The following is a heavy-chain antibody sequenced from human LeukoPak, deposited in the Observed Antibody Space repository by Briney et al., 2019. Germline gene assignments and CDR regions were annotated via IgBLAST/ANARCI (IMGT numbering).Heavy chain of an antibody. CDR3: ARARGYGDSGWFGP. Sequence: SVKVSCKASGYTFTSYYMHWVRQAPGQGLEWMGGIIPIFGTANYAQKFQGRVTITADESTSTAYMELSSLRSEDTAVYYCARARGYGDSGWFGPWGQGTLVTVSS. CDR2: IIPIFGTA. J-gene: IGHJ5*02. V-gene: IGHV1-69*13. CDR1: GYTFTSYY. D-gene: IGHD4-17*01.